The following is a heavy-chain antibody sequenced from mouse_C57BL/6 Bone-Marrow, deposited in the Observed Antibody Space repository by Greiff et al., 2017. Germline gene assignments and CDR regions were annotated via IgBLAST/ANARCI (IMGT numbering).Heavy chain of an antibody. CDR2: IHPNSGST. D-gene: IGHD1-1*01. CDR3: ARRGSYYYGGSPNYFDY. Sequence: VQLQQPGAELVKPGASVKLSCKASGYTFTSYWMHWVKQRPGQGLEWIGMIHPNSGSTNYNEKFKSKATLTVDKSSSTAYMQLSSLTSEDSAVYYWARRGSYYYGGSPNYFDYWGQGTTLTVSS. V-gene: IGHV1-64*01. CDR1: GYTFTSYW. J-gene: IGHJ2*01.